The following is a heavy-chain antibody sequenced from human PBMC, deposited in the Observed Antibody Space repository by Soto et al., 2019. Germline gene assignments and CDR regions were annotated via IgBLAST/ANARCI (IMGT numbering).Heavy chain of an antibody. CDR1: GGSISTYY. D-gene: IGHD6-13*01. J-gene: IGHJ4*02. Sequence: SETLSLTCTVSGGSISTYYWSWIRQPPGKGLEWIGYINYSGRTNYNPSLKSRVTMSLDTSKNQFSLKLRSVTAAETALFYCARYAGSSWFDYWGQGTLVTVSS. CDR2: INYSGRT. CDR3: ARYAGSSWFDY. V-gene: IGHV4-59*01.